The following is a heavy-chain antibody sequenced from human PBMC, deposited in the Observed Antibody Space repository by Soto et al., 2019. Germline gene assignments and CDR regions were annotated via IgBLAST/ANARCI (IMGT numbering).Heavy chain of an antibody. V-gene: IGHV3-21*01. CDR2: ISSSSSYI. Sequence: GGSLRLSCAASGFTFSSYSMNWVRQAPGKGLEWVSSISSSSSYIYYADSVKGRFTISRDNAKNSLYLQMNSLRAEDTAVYYCARDGGPQRITISGVVRTPADYWGQGTLVTVSS. J-gene: IGHJ4*02. CDR3: ARDGGPQRITISGVVRTPADY. CDR1: GFTFSSYS. D-gene: IGHD3-3*01.